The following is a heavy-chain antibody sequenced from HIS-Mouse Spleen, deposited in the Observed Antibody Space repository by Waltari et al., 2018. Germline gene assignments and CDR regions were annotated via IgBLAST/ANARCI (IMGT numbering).Heavy chain of an antibody. J-gene: IGHJ4*02. V-gene: IGHV1-8*01. Sequence: QVQLVQSGAEVKNPGASVKVSCKASGYTFTSYDINWGRQATGQGLEWMGWMNPNSGNTGYAQKFQGRVTMTRNTSISTAYMELSSLRSEDTAVYYCARGHDYSNYFDYWGQGTLVTVSS. CDR3: ARGHDYSNYFDY. D-gene: IGHD4-4*01. CDR2: MNPNSGNT. CDR1: GYTFTSYD.